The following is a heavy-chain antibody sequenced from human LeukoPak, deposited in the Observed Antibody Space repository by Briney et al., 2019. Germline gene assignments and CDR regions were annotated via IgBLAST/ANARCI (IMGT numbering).Heavy chain of an antibody. J-gene: IGHJ5*02. D-gene: IGHD3-22*01. CDR1: GGTFSSYA. Sequence: ASVKVSCTASGGTFSSYAISWVRQAPGQGLEWMGGIIPIFGTANYAQKFQGRVTITTDESTSTAYMELSSLRSEDTAVYYCALSSPSSGYYYFWFDPWGQGTLVTVSS. CDR3: ALSSPSSGYYYFWFDP. CDR2: IIPIFGTA. V-gene: IGHV1-69*05.